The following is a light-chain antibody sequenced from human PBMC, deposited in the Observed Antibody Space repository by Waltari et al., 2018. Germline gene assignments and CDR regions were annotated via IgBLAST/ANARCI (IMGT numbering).Light chain of an antibody. CDR3: CSYTTSATWV. V-gene: IGLV2-18*02. J-gene: IGLJ3*02. CDR2: NVN. CDR1: SRDVGSYDF. Sequence: QSALIQPPSVSGSPGQSVTISCTGTSRDVGSYDFVSWYQQHPGTVPKPMIYNVNTRPSGVPDRFSGSKSGNTASMTISGLQAEDEADYYCCSYTTSATWVFGGGTKLTVL.